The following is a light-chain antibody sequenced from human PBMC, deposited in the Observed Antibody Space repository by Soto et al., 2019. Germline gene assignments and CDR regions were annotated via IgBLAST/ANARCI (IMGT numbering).Light chain of an antibody. V-gene: IGKV1-5*01. CDR1: QSIRNW. Sequence: DVQITQFPSTLSAYVGDRVTITCRASQSIRNWLAWYQQKPGKAPKLLIYDASTLGRGVPSRFSGSGSGTEFTLTISRLQPDDVATYYCLQYSSHSWTFGQG. CDR2: DAS. CDR3: LQYSSHSWT. J-gene: IGKJ1*01.